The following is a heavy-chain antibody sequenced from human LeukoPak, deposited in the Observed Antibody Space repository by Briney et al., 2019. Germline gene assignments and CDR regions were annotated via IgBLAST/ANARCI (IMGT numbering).Heavy chain of an antibody. CDR3: ARDPTYYYDSSGNWFDP. D-gene: IGHD3-22*01. CDR1: GGSISSYY. CDR2: IYYSGST. V-gene: IGHV4-59*01. J-gene: IGHJ5*02. Sequence: SETLSLTCTVSGGSISSYYWSWIRQPPGKGLEWIGYIYYSGSTNYNPSLKSRVTISVDTSKNQFSLKLSSVTAADTAVYYCARDPTYYYDSSGNWFDPWGQGTLVTVSS.